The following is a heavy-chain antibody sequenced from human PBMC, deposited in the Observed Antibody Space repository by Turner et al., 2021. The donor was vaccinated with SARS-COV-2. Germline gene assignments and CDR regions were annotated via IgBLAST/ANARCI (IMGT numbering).Heavy chain of an antibody. Sequence: QVQLVQSGAEVKKPGASVKVSCKASGYTFTSYDINWVRQATGQGLDGMGWMNPDSGNTAYAQKFQGRVTITRNTSISTAYMELSSLRSEDTAVYYCARGGYCSSTSCSPYWYFDLWGRGTLVTVSS. CDR2: MNPDSGNT. CDR1: GYTFTSYD. V-gene: IGHV1-8*03. D-gene: IGHD2-2*01. J-gene: IGHJ2*01. CDR3: ARGGYCSSTSCSPYWYFDL.